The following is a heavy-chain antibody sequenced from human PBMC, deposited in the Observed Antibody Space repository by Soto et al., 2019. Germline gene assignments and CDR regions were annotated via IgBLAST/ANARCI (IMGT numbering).Heavy chain of an antibody. CDR1: GFTFSDYY. J-gene: IGHJ6*03. Sequence: GGSLRLPCAASGFTFSDYYISWIRQAPGKGLEWVSYISDSGSAISYADSVKGRFTISRDNAKNSLYLQMNSLRAEDTSIYYCARDYSSSSYYYYMDVWGKGTTVTVSS. V-gene: IGHV3-11*01. CDR2: ISDSGSAI. D-gene: IGHD6-6*01. CDR3: ARDYSSSSYYYYMDV.